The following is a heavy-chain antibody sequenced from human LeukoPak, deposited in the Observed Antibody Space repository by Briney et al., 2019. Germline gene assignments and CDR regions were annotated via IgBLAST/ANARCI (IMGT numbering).Heavy chain of an antibody. CDR1: GGSFSGYY. D-gene: IGHD3-10*01. Sequence: SETLSLTCAVYGGSFSGYYWSWIRQPPGKGLEWIGEINHSGSTNYNPSLKSRVTISVDTSKNQFSLKLSSVTAADTAVYYCARSVVRGVTAYWGQGTLVTVSS. J-gene: IGHJ4*02. CDR2: INHSGST. CDR3: ARSVVRGVTAY. V-gene: IGHV4-34*01.